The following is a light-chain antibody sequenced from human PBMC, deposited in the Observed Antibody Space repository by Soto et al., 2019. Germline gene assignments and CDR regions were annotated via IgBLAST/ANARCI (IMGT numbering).Light chain of an antibody. CDR2: TTN. Sequence: QSVVTQPHSASGTPGQRFTISCSGSSTNIGTSSVHWFQQLPGTAPKLLISTTNQRPSGVPERFSGSKSGTSASLAISGLQSEDEADYYCAAWDDSLNGHVFGTGTKVTVL. CDR1: STNIGTSS. V-gene: IGLV1-44*01. J-gene: IGLJ1*01. CDR3: AAWDDSLNGHV.